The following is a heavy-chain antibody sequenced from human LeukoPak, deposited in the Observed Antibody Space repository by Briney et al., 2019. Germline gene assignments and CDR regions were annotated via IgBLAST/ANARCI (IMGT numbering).Heavy chain of an antibody. D-gene: IGHD2-2*01. V-gene: IGHV1-2*02. CDR3: ARGRCSSRSCYLFDY. Sequence: ASVKVSCKASGYTFTSYYMHWLRQAPGQGLEWMGWINPNSGGTSYAQKFQGRVTMTRDTSISTAYMELSRLRSDDTAVYYCARGRCSSRSCYLFDYWGQGTLVTVSS. CDR1: GYTFTSYY. J-gene: IGHJ4*02. CDR2: INPNSGGT.